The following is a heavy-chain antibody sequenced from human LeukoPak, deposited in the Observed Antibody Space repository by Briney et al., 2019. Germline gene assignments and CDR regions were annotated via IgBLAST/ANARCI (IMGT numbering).Heavy chain of an antibody. V-gene: IGHV3-74*01. J-gene: IGHJ4*02. D-gene: IGHD3-16*01. CDR3: AKDGAYTIDY. Sequence: GGSLRLSCVASGFTFSNHWMHWVRQTPEKGLVWVSRIYNDGSKTTYADSVKGRFTISRDNAKNTVYLQMNSLRPEETAFYYCAKDGAYTIDYWGQGTLVTVSS. CDR2: IYNDGSKT. CDR1: GFTFSNHW.